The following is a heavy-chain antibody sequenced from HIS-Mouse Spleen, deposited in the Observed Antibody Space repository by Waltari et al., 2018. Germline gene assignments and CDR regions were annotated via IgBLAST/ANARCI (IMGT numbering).Heavy chain of an antibody. D-gene: IGHD6-13*01. CDR1: GYSFTSYW. Sequence: EVQLVQSGAEVKKPGESLKISCKGSGYSFTSYWIGWVRQMPGKGLEWMGIIYPGDSDTRYSPSFQGQVTISADKSISTAYPQWSSLKASDTAMYYCARLRYSSSWLEYFQHWGQGTLVTVSS. J-gene: IGHJ1*01. CDR3: ARLRYSSSWLEYFQH. CDR2: IYPGDSDT. V-gene: IGHV5-51*03.